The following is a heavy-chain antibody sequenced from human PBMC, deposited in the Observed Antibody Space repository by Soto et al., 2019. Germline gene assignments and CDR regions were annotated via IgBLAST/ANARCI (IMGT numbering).Heavy chain of an antibody. CDR3: AKDRHLVVAAWFDN. Sequence: EVQLLESGGGLAQPGGSLRLACAASGFTFRNYAMSWVRQAPGKGLEWVSGISDSGAATYYADSVKGRFTISRDNSKNTLYLQTNSLRAEDTAVYYCAKDRHLVVAAWFDNWGQGTLVTVSS. D-gene: IGHD2-15*01. V-gene: IGHV3-23*01. CDR1: GFTFRNYA. J-gene: IGHJ4*02. CDR2: ISDSGAAT.